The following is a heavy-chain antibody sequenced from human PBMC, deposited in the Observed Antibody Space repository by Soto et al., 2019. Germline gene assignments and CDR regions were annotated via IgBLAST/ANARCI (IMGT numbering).Heavy chain of an antibody. J-gene: IGHJ4*02. V-gene: IGHV1-3*01. Sequence: ASVKVSCKASGYTFTTYTLHWVRQAPGQSPEWMGWINGGTDNIRLSQKFQRRVNLTKDTSATTVYMELSSVTAADTAVYYCARDGGDSTLPGTDYWGQGTLVTVSS. CDR1: GYTFTTYT. CDR2: INGGTDNI. D-gene: IGHD2-21*02. CDR3: ARDGGDSTLPGTDY.